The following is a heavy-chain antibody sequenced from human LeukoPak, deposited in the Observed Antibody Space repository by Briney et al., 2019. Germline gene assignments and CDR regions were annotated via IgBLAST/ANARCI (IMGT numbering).Heavy chain of an antibody. Sequence: ASVKVSCKASGYTFTGYYMHWVRQAPGQGLEWMGWINPNSGGTNYAQKFQGRVTMTRDTSISTAYMELSRLRSDDTAVYYCARGRTYYDILTGYHPGDYWGQGTLVTVSS. CDR1: GYTFTGYY. CDR2: INPNSGGT. V-gene: IGHV1-2*02. D-gene: IGHD3-9*01. CDR3: ARGRTYYDILTGYHPGDY. J-gene: IGHJ4*02.